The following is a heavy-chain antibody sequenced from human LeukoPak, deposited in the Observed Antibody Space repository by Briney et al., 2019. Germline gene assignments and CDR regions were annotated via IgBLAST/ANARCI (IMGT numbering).Heavy chain of an antibody. V-gene: IGHV4-59*12. J-gene: IGHJ4*02. CDR3: ARESYGGKNY. Sequence: PSETLSLTCTVSGASISNYSWSWIRQPPGKGLEWLASLSYSGSTHYNPSLESRVTTLVDTSKNHFSLKLSSVTAADTAVYYCARESYGGKNYWGQGTLVTVSS. CDR2: LSYSGST. D-gene: IGHD4-23*01. CDR1: GASISNYS.